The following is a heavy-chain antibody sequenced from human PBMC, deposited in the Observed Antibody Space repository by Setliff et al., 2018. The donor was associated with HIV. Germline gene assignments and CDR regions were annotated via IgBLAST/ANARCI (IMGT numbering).Heavy chain of an antibody. CDR2: IRTKARSYAT. V-gene: IGHV3-73*01. CDR1: GLIFSGSA. J-gene: IGHJ3*01. D-gene: IGHD1-20*01. CDR3: TRHGNITLVKAHDAFDV. Sequence: GGSLRLSCAASGLIFSGSAMHWVRQAPGKGLEWVARIRTKARSYATTYATSVKGRFTISRDDSKNTAYLQMNSLKIEDTAIYYCTRHGNITLVKAHDAFDVWGQGTMVTVSS.